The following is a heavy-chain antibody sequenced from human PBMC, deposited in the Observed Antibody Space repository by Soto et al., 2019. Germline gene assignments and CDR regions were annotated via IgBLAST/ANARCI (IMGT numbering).Heavy chain of an antibody. V-gene: IGHV4-34*01. Sequence: SETLSLTCAVYGVSFRGYYWNWIRQPPGKGLEWIGESNHSGSTKYNPSLKSRVIMSVDTSKNQFSLKLSSVTAADTAVYYCARGRVTGYCTSSSSCKNWLDSWGQGPLVTVSS. CDR2: SNHSGST. CDR3: ARGRVTGYCTSSSSCKNWLDS. J-gene: IGHJ5*01. D-gene: IGHD2-15*01. CDR1: GVSFRGYY.